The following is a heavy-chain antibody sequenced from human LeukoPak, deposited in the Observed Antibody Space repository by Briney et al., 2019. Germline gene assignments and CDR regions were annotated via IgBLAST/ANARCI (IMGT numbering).Heavy chain of an antibody. D-gene: IGHD3-9*01. J-gene: IGHJ4*02. CDR3: ARSKALRLDDIYY. CDR1: GGTFSSYV. Sequence: SVKVSCKASGGTFSSYVISWVRQAPGQGLEWMGGIIPIFGTANYAQKFQGRVTITADESTSTAYMELSSLRSEDTAVYYCARSKALRLDDIYYWGQGTLVTVSS. V-gene: IGHV1-69*13. CDR2: IIPIFGTA.